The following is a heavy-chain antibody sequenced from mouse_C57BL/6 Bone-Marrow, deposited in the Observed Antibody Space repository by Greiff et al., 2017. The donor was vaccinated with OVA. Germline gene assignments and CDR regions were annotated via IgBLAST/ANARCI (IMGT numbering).Heavy chain of an antibody. CDR1: GYTFTTYP. CDR3: ARGGSSIYGSSYWYFDV. CDR2: FHPYNDDT. D-gene: IGHD1-1*01. Sequence: QVQLKQSGAELVKPGASVKMSCKASGYTFTTYPIEWMKQNHGKSLEWIGNFHPYNDDTKYNEKFKGKATLTVEKSSSTVYLELSRLTSDDSAVYYCARGGSSIYGSSYWYFDVWGTGTTVTVSS. V-gene: IGHV1-47*01. J-gene: IGHJ1*03.